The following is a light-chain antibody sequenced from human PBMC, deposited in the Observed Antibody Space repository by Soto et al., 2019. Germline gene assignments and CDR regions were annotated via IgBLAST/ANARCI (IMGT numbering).Light chain of an antibody. CDR1: SSDVGGYNY. CDR3: SSYAGSSNV. Sequence: QSALTQPPSASGSPGQSVAISCTGTSSDVGGYNYVSWYQQHPGKAPKLMIYEVNKRPSGVPDRFSGSKSGNTASLTVSGLQAEDEADYYCSSYAGSSNVFGTGTKGPV. J-gene: IGLJ1*01. V-gene: IGLV2-8*01. CDR2: EVN.